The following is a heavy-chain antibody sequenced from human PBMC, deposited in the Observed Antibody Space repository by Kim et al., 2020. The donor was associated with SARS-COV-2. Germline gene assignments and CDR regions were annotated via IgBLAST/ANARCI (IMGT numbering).Heavy chain of an antibody. J-gene: IGHJ4*02. CDR3: AREGYYDSSGYYQYYFDY. V-gene: IGHV3-21*01. D-gene: IGHD3-22*01. CDR1: GFTFSSYS. CDR2: ISRCSRYI. Sequence: GGSLRLSCAASGFTFSSYSMNWVRQAPGKGLGGLWSISRCSRYIYYADSVKGRFTISRDNAKNSLYLQMNSLRAEDTDLYYCAREGYYDSSGYYQYYFDYWGQGTLVTVSS.